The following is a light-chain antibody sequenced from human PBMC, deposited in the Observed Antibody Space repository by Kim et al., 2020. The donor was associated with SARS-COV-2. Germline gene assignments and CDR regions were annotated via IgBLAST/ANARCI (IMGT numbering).Light chain of an antibody. V-gene: IGKV1-9*01. Sequence: SAHEGDSVTFTCRASQDINNYLAWYQQKPGKAPKLLIYVASTLQSGVPSRFRGSGSGTDFTLTISSLQPEDFATYYCQQLKTYPQTFGQGTKLEI. CDR1: QDINNY. CDR2: VAS. J-gene: IGKJ2*01. CDR3: QQLKTYPQT.